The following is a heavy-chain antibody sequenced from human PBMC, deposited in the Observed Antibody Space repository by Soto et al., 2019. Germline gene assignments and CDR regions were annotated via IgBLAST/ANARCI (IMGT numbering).Heavy chain of an antibody. CDR2: IYYSGST. CDR3: ARQGIVLMVYANSNWFDP. D-gene: IGHD2-8*01. Sequence: QLQLQESGPGLVKPSETLSLTCTVSGGSISSSSYYWGWIRQPPGKGLEWIGSIYYSGSTYYNPSLKSRVTISVDTSKNQFSLKLSSVTAADTAVYYCARQGIVLMVYANSNWFDPWGQGTLVTVSS. CDR1: GGSISSSSYY. V-gene: IGHV4-39*01. J-gene: IGHJ5*02.